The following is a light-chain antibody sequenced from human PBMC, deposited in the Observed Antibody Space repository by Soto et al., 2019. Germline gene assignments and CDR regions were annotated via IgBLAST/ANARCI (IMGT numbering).Light chain of an antibody. V-gene: IGLV1-47*01. CDR1: SSNLGSNY. J-gene: IGLJ2*01. CDR3: AAWDDSLSGPHVV. CDR2: RNN. Sequence: QSVLTQPPSASGTPGQRVTISCSGSSSNLGSNYVYWYQQLPGTAPKLLIYRNNQRHSGVPDRFAGYKSGTSASLAISGLRSEDEADYYCAAWDDSLSGPHVVFGGGTQLTVL.